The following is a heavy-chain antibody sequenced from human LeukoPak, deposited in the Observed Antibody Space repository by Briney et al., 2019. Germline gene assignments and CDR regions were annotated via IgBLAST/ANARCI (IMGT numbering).Heavy chain of an antibody. V-gene: IGHV3-30*02. J-gene: IGHJ4*02. Sequence: GGSLRLSCAASGFTFSNYGMHWVRQAPGKGLEWVAVIWYDGSNKYYADSVKGRFTISRDNSKNTLYLQMNSLRAEDTAVYYCAKDPARRATSYYFDYWGQGTLVTVSS. CDR1: GFTFSNYG. D-gene: IGHD1-26*01. CDR2: IWYDGSNK. CDR3: AKDPARRATSYYFDY.